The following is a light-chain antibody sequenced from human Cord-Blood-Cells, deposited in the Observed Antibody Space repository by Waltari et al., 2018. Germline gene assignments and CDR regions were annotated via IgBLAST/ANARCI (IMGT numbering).Light chain of an antibody. V-gene: IGLV1-44*01. J-gene: IGLJ3*02. CDR1: SSTLGPHT. CDR3: AAWDDSLNGPV. Sequence: QSVITPPPSAPGTPGPSVPISGSATSSTLGPHTVACYQQRPGTAPKLRIDSNNQRPSGVPDRFSGSKSGPSASLAISGLQSEDEADYYCAAWDDSLNGPVFGGGTKLTVL. CDR2: SNN.